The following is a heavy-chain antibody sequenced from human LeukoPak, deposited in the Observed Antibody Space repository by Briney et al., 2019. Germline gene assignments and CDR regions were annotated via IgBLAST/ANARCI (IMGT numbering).Heavy chain of an antibody. J-gene: IGHJ4*02. V-gene: IGHV4-39*07. CDR3: ARQDTAMVPFDY. D-gene: IGHD5-18*01. CDR1: GGSISSSSYY. Sequence: PSETLSLTCTVSGGSISSSSYYWGWIRQPPGKGLEWIGSIYYSGSTNYNPSLKSRVTISVDTSKNQFSLKLSSVTAADTAVYYCARQDTAMVPFDYWGQGTLVTVSS. CDR2: IYYSGST.